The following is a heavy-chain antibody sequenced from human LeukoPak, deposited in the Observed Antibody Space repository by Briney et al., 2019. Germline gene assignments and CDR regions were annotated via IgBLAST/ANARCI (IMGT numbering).Heavy chain of an antibody. CDR1: GFTFSSYC. V-gene: IGHV3-30*02. CDR3: AKDGPKLRFLEWLLRNWYFDL. CDR2: IRYDGSNK. J-gene: IGHJ2*01. Sequence: PGGSLRLSCAASGFTFSSYCMHWVRQAPGKGLEWVAFIRYDGSNKYYADSVKGRFTISRDNSKNTLYLQMNSLRAEDTAVYYCAKDGPKLRFLEWLLRNWYFDLWGRGTLVTVSS. D-gene: IGHD3-3*01.